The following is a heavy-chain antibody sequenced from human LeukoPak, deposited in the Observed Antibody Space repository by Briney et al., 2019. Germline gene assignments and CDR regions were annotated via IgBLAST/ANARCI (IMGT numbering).Heavy chain of an antibody. CDR2: IYYSGST. CDR1: GGSISSSSYY. V-gene: IGHV4-39*01. D-gene: IGHD3-22*01. J-gene: IGHJ4*02. CDR3: ARRSGGYYSSLDY. Sequence: SETLSLTCTVSGGSISSSSYYWGWIRQPPGKGLEWIGSIYYSGSTYYNPSLKSRVTISVDTSKNQFSPRLSSVTAADTALYYCARRSGGYYSSLDYWGQGTLVTVSS.